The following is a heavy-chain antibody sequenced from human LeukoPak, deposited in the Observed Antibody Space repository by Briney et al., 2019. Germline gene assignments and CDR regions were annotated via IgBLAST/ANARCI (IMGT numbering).Heavy chain of an antibody. J-gene: IGHJ4*02. Sequence: PGGSLRLSCAASGFTFSTYGIHWVRQAPGKGLEWVAFIRFDGAYKHTANSVKGRFTIFRDNSQNTVYLYMNTLRTEDTAVYYCAKSAVRDYASGVDYFDYWGQGTLISVSS. D-gene: IGHD3-10*01. CDR3: AKSAVRDYASGVDYFDY. CDR1: GFTFSTYG. V-gene: IGHV3-30*02. CDR2: IRFDGAYK.